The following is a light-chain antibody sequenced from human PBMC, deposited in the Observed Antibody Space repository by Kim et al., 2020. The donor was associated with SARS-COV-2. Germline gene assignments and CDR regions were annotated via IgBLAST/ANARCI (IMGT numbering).Light chain of an antibody. Sequence: QSALTQPASVSGSPGQSITISCSGTNNDVGGHDLVSWYQHHPGTAPKLVIYGDNQRPSGVSSRFSGSKSGNTASLTISGLQPEDEADYYCCSYANGGTCGLGGGTKLTVL. CDR1: NNDVGGHDL. V-gene: IGLV2-23*01. J-gene: IGLJ2*01. CDR3: CSYANGGTCG. CDR2: GDN.